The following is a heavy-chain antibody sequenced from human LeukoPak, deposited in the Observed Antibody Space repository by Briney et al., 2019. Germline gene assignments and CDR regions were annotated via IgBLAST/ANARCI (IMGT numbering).Heavy chain of an antibody. CDR1: GFTFSSYA. V-gene: IGHV3-64*04. CDR3: AKVGTTVPHYFDC. CDR2: ISSNGGST. Sequence: GGSLRLSCSASGFTFSSYAMHWVRQAPGKGLEYVSAISSNGGSTYYADSVKVRFTISRDNSKNTLYLQMNGLRVEDTAVYYCAKVGTTVPHYFDCWGQGTLVTVSS. D-gene: IGHD4-17*01. J-gene: IGHJ4*02.